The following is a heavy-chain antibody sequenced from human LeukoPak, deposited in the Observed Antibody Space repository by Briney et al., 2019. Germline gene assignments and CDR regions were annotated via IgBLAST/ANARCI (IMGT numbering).Heavy chain of an antibody. V-gene: IGHV3-48*04. D-gene: IGHD2-15*01. CDR3: ARDLGRLVAGYFDY. CDR2: ISSSSSTI. Sequence: GGSLRLSCAASGFTFSSYSMNWVRQAPGKGLEWVSYISSSSSTIYYADSVKGRFTISRDNAKNSLYLQMNSLRAEDTAVYYCARDLGRLVAGYFDYWGQGTLVTVSS. CDR1: GFTFSSYS. J-gene: IGHJ4*02.